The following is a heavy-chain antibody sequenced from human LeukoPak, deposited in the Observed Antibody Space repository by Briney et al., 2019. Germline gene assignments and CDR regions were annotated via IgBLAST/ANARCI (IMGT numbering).Heavy chain of an antibody. D-gene: IGHD6-13*01. Sequence: GWINPNSGGTNYAQKFQGRVTMTRDTSISTAYMELSRLRSDDTAVYYCARDRGIAAAGDYWGQGTLVTVSS. J-gene: IGHJ4*02. CDR2: INPNSGGT. CDR3: ARDRGIAAAGDY. V-gene: IGHV1-2*02.